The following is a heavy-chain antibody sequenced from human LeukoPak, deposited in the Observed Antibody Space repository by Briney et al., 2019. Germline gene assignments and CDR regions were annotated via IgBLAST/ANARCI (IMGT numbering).Heavy chain of an antibody. V-gene: IGHV3-53*01. CDR2: IYSDNT. CDR3: ARRAGAYSHPYDY. J-gene: IGHJ4*02. CDR1: GFTFSSYE. Sequence: GGSLRLSCAASGFTFSSYEMNWVRQAPGKGLEWVSFIYSDNTHYSDSVKGRFTISRDNSKNTLYLQMNSLRAEDTAVYYCARRAGAYSHPYDYWGQGTLVTVSS. D-gene: IGHD4/OR15-4a*01.